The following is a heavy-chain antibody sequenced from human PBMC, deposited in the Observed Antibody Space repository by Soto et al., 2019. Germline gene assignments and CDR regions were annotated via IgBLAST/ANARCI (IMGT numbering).Heavy chain of an antibody. CDR3: ASLRTDGAYFAY. J-gene: IGHJ4*02. D-gene: IGHD2-8*01. Sequence: QVQLVESGGGVVQPGRSLRLSCAASGFAFSNYAMYWVRQAPGRGLEWVARISNDGSNKYYADSVKGRFTISRDSSKDKLFLQMDSLRAEDTAVYLCASLRTDGAYFAYWVQGTLVTVSS. V-gene: IGHV3-30-3*01. CDR2: ISNDGSNK. CDR1: GFAFSNYA.